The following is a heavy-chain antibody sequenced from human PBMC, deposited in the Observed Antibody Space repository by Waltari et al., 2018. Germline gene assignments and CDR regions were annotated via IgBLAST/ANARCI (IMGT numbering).Heavy chain of an antibody. CDR3: ARGRYYYDSSGYPRRYFDL. J-gene: IGHJ2*01. CDR1: GGSFSGYS. V-gene: IGHV4-34*01. Sequence: QVQLQQWGAGLLKPSETLSLTCAVYGGSFSGYSWSWIRQPPGMGLEWIGEINHSGSTNYNPSLKSRVTISVDTSKNQFSLKLSSVTAADTAVYYCARGRYYYDSSGYPRRYFDLWGRGTLVTVSS. CDR2: INHSGST. D-gene: IGHD3-22*01.